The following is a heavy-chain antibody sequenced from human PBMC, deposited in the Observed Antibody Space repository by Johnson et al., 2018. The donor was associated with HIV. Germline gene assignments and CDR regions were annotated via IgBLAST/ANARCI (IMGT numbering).Heavy chain of an antibody. CDR1: GFTISTYG. V-gene: IGHV3-33*02. Sequence: QLVESGGGVVQPGRSLRLSCVVSGFTISTYGMHWVRQAPGKGLEWVAVMYYDGSNKYYADSVKGRFTISRDNSKNTLFLQMNSLRVEDTAVYYCARDDRIVGASMGAFDIWGQGTMVTVSS. D-gene: IGHD1-26*01. J-gene: IGHJ3*02. CDR2: MYYDGSNK. CDR3: ARDDRIVGASMGAFDI.